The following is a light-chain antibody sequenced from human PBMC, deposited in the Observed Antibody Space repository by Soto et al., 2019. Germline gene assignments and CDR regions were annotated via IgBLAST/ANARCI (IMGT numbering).Light chain of an antibody. CDR1: QSVSSY. CDR3: QQRSNWPPLT. V-gene: IGKV3-11*01. J-gene: IGKJ5*01. Sequence: EIVWTQSPDTLSLSPGERATLSCRASQSVSSYLAWYQQKPGQAPRLLIYDASNRATGIPARFSGSGSGTDLTLTISSLETEDFAVYYCQQRSNWPPLTFGQGTRLEI. CDR2: DAS.